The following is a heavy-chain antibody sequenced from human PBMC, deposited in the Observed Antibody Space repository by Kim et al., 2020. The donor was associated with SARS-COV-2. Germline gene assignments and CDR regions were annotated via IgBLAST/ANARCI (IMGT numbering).Heavy chain of an antibody. D-gene: IGHD3-3*01. Sequence: GGSLRLSCAASGFTVSSNYMSWVRQAPGKGLEWVSVIYSGGSTYYADSVKGRFTISRDNSKNTLYLQMNSLRAEDTAVYYCARGSDFWSGYYDYWGQGTLVTVSS. V-gene: IGHV3-53*01. CDR1: GFTVSSNY. CDR2: IYSGGST. CDR3: ARGSDFWSGYYDY. J-gene: IGHJ4*02.